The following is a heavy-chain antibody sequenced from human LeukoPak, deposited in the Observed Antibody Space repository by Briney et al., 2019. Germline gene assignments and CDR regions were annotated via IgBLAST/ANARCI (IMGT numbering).Heavy chain of an antibody. Sequence: GGSLRLSCAASGFTFSSYEMHWVRQAPGKGLEWVSYISSSGSTIYYADSVKGRFTISRDNAKNSLYLQMNSLRAEDTAVYYCARETDNTWAYAFDIWGQGTMVTVSS. CDR3: ARETDNTWAYAFDI. CDR1: GFTFSSYE. CDR2: ISSSGSTI. J-gene: IGHJ3*02. D-gene: IGHD1-14*01. V-gene: IGHV3-48*03.